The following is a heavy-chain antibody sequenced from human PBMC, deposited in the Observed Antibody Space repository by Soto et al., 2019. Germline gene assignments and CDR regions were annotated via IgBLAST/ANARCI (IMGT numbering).Heavy chain of an antibody. D-gene: IGHD2-2*02. CDR1: GINLGHFW. V-gene: IGHV3-74*01. CDR3: ARDSLGYAYTNSPADL. J-gene: IGHJ5*02. Sequence: GGSHRLSSTASGINLGHFWMHWVRQAPGKGLVWVSNINNDGSGTSYADFAKGRFTISRDNAKNSLYLQMNSLRAEDTAVYYCARDSLGYAYTNSPADLWGQGTLVTVSS. CDR2: INNDGSGT.